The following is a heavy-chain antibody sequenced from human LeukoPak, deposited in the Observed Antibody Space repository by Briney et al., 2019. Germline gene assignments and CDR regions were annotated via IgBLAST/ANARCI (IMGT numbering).Heavy chain of an antibody. J-gene: IGHJ4*02. D-gene: IGHD6-13*01. CDR2: IGGTGSST. V-gene: IGHV3-23*01. CDR1: GFTFSSYA. CDR3: AKAIAAAGTGY. Sequence: PGGSLRLSCAASGFTFSSYAMSWARQAPGKGLEWVSGIGGTGSSTYYADSVKGRFTISRDNSKNTLFLQMNSLRAEDTAVYYCAKAIAAAGTGYWGQGTLVTVSS.